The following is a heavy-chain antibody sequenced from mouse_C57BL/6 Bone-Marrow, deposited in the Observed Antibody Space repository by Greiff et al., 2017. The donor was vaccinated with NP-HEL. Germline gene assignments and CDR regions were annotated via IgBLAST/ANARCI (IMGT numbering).Heavy chain of an antibody. D-gene: IGHD1-1*01. CDR3: AFYYYGSSLDY. J-gene: IGHJ2*01. V-gene: IGHV1-82*01. Sequence: VQLQQSGPELVKPGASVKISCKASGYAFSSSWMNWVKQRPGKGLEWIGRIYPGDGDTNYNGKFNGKATLTADKSSSTAYMQLSSLTSEDSAVYFCAFYYYGSSLDYWGQGTTLTVSS. CDR1: GYAFSSSW. CDR2: IYPGDGDT.